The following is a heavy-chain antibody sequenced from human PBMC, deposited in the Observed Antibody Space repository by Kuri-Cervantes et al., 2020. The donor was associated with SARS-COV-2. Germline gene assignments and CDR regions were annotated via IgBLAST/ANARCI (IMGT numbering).Heavy chain of an antibody. Sequence: GESLKISCAASGFTFSSYGMHWVRQAPGKGLEWVAVIWYDGSNKYYADSVKGRFTFSRDNSKNTLYLQMNGLRAEDTAVYYCAREKHYAMDVWGQGTTVTVSS. V-gene: IGHV3-33*01. CDR3: AREKHYAMDV. CDR1: GFTFSSYG. J-gene: IGHJ6*02. CDR2: IWYDGSNK.